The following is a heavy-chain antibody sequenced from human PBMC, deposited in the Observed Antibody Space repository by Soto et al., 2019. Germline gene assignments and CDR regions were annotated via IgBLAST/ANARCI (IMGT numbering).Heavy chain of an antibody. J-gene: IGHJ5*02. Sequence: SQTLSLTCAISGDSVSSKSAAWNWIRQSPSRGLEWLGRTYYGSKWSTDYAISVKSRITINPDTSNNHFSLQLKSVTPEDTAVYSCTRALSGSYDHWGQGTLVTVSS. D-gene: IGHD1-26*01. CDR1: GDSVSSKSAA. CDR3: TRALSGSYDH. V-gene: IGHV6-1*01. CDR2: TYYGSKWST.